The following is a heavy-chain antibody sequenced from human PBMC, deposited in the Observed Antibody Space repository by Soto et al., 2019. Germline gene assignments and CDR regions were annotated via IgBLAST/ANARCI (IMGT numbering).Heavy chain of an antibody. D-gene: IGHD4-17*01. CDR3: VSQRTTVPTQAYFDY. CDR1: GGSVTNSSYY. CDR2: VYYRGRS. V-gene: IGHV4-39*01. J-gene: IGHJ4*02. Sequence: SDPLALTSTVSGGSVTNSSYYWGWIRQSPGKGLEWIGSVYYRGRSYSKSSVKSRVTISVDTSKNRFSLSLNSVTASDTAVYFCVSQRTTVPTQAYFDYWGPGALVTVSS.